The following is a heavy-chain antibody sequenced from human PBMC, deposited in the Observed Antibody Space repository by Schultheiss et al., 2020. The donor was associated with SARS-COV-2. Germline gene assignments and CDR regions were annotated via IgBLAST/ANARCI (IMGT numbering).Heavy chain of an antibody. J-gene: IGHJ6*03. D-gene: IGHD2-2*01. V-gene: IGHV3-20*04. Sequence: GGSLRLSCAASGFTFSSYSMNWVRQAPGKGLEWVSGINWNGGSTGYADSVKGRFTISRDNAKNSLYLQMNSLRAEDTALYYCARAGYCSSTSCDHYYYYYMDVWGKGTTVTVSS. CDR1: GFTFSSYS. CDR2: INWNGGST. CDR3: ARAGYCSSTSCDHYYYYYMDV.